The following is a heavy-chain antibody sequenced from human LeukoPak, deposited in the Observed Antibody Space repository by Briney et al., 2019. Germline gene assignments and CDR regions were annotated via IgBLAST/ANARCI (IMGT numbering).Heavy chain of an antibody. V-gene: IGHV1-2*02. J-gene: IGHJ5*02. D-gene: IGHD3-10*01. Sequence: GASVKVSCKASGYIFSAYYTHWVRQAPGQGLEWMGWINPKTGDATYAQKFQGRVTMTRDTSISTAYMEVSRLTSDDTAVYYCARPGNWWFDPWGQGTLVTVSS. CDR3: ARPGNWWFDP. CDR1: GYIFSAYY. CDR2: INPKTGDA.